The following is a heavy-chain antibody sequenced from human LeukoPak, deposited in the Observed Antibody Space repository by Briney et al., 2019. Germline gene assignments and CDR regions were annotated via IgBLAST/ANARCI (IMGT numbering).Heavy chain of an antibody. CDR2: TSGSGGST. CDR3: AKGVVPAPYYYYGMDV. V-gene: IGHV3-23*01. J-gene: IGHJ6*02. D-gene: IGHD2-2*01. Sequence: GGSLRLSCAASGFIFSSYGVSWVRQAPGKGLEWVSGTSGSGGSTYYADSVKGRFTISRDNFKSTVFLQMSTLRAEDTAVYYCAKGVVPAPYYYYGMDVWGQGTTVTVSS. CDR1: GFIFSSYG.